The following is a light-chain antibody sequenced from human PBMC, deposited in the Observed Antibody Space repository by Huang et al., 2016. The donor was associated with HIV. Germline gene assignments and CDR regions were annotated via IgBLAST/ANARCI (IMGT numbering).Light chain of an antibody. CDR3: QQYNNWPLT. V-gene: IGKV3-15*01. CDR1: QTVSSN. J-gene: IGKJ4*01. Sequence: EIVMTQSPVTLSVSPGERATLSCRASQTVSSNLAWYQQKPGQAPRLLSSGASTRATGIPARFSGTGSGTDFTLTISSLQSEDFAVYYCQQYNNWPLTFGGGTKVEIK. CDR2: GAS.